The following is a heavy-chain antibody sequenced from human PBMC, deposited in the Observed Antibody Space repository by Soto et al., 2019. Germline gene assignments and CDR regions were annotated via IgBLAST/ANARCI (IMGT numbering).Heavy chain of an antibody. CDR2: IIPIFGTA. CDR1: GGTFSSYA. J-gene: IGHJ3*02. D-gene: IGHD2-15*01. CDR3: AKQVIVVVVAATPYAFDI. Sequence: SVKVSCKASGGTFSSYAISWVRQAPGQGLEWIGGIIPIFGTANYAQKFQGRVTITAGESTSTAYMELSSLRSEDTAVYYCAKQVIVVVVAATPYAFDIWGQGTMVTVSS. V-gene: IGHV1-69*13.